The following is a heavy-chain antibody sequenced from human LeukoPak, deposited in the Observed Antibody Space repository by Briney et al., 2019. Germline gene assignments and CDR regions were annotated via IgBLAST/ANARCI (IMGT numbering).Heavy chain of an antibody. J-gene: IGHJ4*02. CDR3: ARHAMRGYYFDY. D-gene: IGHD2-2*01. CDR2: IYYSGST. Sequence: SETLSLTCTVSGSSISIGGYYWSWIRQHPGKGLEWIGYIYYSGSTDYNPSLKSRVTISVDTSKNQFSLKLSSVTAADTAVYYCARHAMRGYYFDYWGQGTLVTVSS. V-gene: IGHV4-31*03. CDR1: GSSISIGGYY.